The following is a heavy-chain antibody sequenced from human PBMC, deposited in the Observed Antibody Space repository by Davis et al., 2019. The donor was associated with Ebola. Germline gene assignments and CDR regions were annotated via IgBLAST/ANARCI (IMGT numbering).Heavy chain of an antibody. CDR3: ARYSSSSAYAAVAFDI. Sequence: PSETLSLTCTVSGGSMSGYYWGWIRQPPGKALELVGHIHYSGDTKSNPSLKSRVTMTADTSQNQFSLELTYVTAGDTAMYYCARYSSSSAYAAVAFDIWGQGTFVTVSS. CDR1: GGSMSGYY. D-gene: IGHD3-16*01. V-gene: IGHV4-59*01. J-gene: IGHJ3*02. CDR2: IHYSGDT.